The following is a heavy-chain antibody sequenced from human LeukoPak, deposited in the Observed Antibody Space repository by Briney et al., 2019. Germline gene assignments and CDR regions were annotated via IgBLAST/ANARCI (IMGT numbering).Heavy chain of an antibody. J-gene: IGHJ4*02. CDR2: IKQDGSEK. Sequence: PGGSLRLSCAASGFTFSSYWMNWVRQAPGKGLEWVANIKQDGSEKYYVDSVKGRFTISRDNAKNSMYLQMNSLRAEDTAVYYCARGFSSSWSPYYWGQGTLVTVSS. V-gene: IGHV3-7*04. CDR1: GFTFSSYW. CDR3: ARGFSSSWSPYY. D-gene: IGHD6-13*01.